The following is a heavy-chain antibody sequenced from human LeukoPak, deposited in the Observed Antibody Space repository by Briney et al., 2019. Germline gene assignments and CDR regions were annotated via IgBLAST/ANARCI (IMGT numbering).Heavy chain of an antibody. CDR1: GGTFSSYA. Sequence: GASVTVSCKASGGTFSSYAISWVRQAPGQGLEWMGGIIPIFGTANYAQKFQGRVTITADESTSTAYMELSSLRSEDTAVYYCASARGYYYDSSGYYFGGQGTLVTVSS. J-gene: IGHJ4*02. CDR3: ASARGYYYDSSGYYF. D-gene: IGHD3-22*01. V-gene: IGHV1-69*13. CDR2: IIPIFGTA.